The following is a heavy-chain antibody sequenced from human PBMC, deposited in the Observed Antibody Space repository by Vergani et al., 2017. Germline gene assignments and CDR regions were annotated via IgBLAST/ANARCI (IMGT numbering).Heavy chain of an antibody. V-gene: IGHV3-74*01. Sequence: EVQLVESGGGLVQPGGSLRLSCAASGFTFSSYWMHWVRQAPGKGLVWVSRINSDGSSTSYADSVKGRFTISRDNAKNTLYLQMNSLRADDTAVYYCTKGSRGYTGYFFDYWGQGTLVTVSS. D-gene: IGHD5-12*01. CDR1: GFTFSSYW. CDR2: INSDGSST. CDR3: TKGSRGYTGYFFDY. J-gene: IGHJ4*02.